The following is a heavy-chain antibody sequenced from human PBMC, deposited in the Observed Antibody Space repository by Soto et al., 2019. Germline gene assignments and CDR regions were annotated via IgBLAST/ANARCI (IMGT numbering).Heavy chain of an antibody. V-gene: IGHV4-34*01. CDR3: ARRSEGNYDLWSGYHNWFDP. J-gene: IGHJ5*02. D-gene: IGHD3-3*01. Sequence: PSEPQSLPYSVYGGSFVGYCWRWIRQHPGKGLEWIGEINHSGSTNYNPSLKSRVTISVDTSKNQFSLKLSSVTAADTAVYYCARRSEGNYDLWSGYHNWFDPWCQGTLVTVPQ. CDR2: INHSGST. CDR1: GGSFVGYC.